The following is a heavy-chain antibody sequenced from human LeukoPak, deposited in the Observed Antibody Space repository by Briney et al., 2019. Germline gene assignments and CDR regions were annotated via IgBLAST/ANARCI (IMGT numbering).Heavy chain of an antibody. J-gene: IGHJ4*02. CDR1: GGTFSSCA. CDR2: VIPIFGTA. CDR3: ARDLGETFDY. Sequence: GAAVKVSCKASGGTFSSCAISWGRQAPGQGLEWMGGVIPIFGTANYAQKFQGRVTITADQSTSTAYMEVSSLRSEDSPVYYCARDLGETFDYWGQGTLVTVSS. D-gene: IGHD3-10*01. V-gene: IGHV1-69*01.